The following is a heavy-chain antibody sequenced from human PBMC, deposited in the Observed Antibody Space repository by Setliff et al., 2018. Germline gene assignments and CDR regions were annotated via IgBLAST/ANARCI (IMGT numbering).Heavy chain of an antibody. Sequence: SETMSLTCTVSGGSINSGTYYWSWIRQHPGKGLEWIGYFYNSGNTYYNPSLKSRFTISFDTPKNQFSLRLSSVTAVDTAVYYCARVQRYKGAFDIWGPGTLVTVSS. CDR2: FYNSGNT. CDR1: GGSINSGTYY. V-gene: IGHV4-31*03. D-gene: IGHD3-9*01. J-gene: IGHJ3*02. CDR3: ARVQRYKGAFDI.